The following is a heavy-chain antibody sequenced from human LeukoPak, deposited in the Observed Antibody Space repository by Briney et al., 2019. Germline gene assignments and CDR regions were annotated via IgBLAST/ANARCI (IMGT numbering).Heavy chain of an antibody. D-gene: IGHD3-3*01. Sequence: PGGSLRLSCQVSGFTFSSYGMNLVRQAPGKGLDWVASVAYDGSNENYAESVKGRFTISRDNSKNMLYLQMNSLRAEDTAVYFCARPSGSVTIFGVVDYFDYWGPGTLVTVSS. CDR3: ARPSGSVTIFGVVDYFDY. CDR1: GFTFSSYG. J-gene: IGHJ4*02. V-gene: IGHV3-30*04. CDR2: VAYDGSNE.